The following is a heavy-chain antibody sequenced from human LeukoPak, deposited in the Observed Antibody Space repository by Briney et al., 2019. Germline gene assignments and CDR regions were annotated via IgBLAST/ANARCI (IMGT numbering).Heavy chain of an antibody. J-gene: IGHJ4*02. V-gene: IGHV1-18*01. CDR1: GYTFTTYG. Sequence: ASVKVSCKASGYTFTTYGISWVRQAPGQGLEWMGWISTYNGDTNYAQKLQGRVTMTADTSTSTTYMELRSLRSDDTAVYYCALIPDCTTATCYYFDFWGQGTLVTVSS. D-gene: IGHD2-2*01. CDR3: ALIPDCTTATCYYFDF. CDR2: ISTYNGDT.